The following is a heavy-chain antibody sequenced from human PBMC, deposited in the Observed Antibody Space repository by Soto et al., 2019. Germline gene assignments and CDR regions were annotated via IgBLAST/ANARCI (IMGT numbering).Heavy chain of an antibody. J-gene: IGHJ4*02. Sequence: SETLSLTCDVSVEPMTGGYYWGWIRQSPGKGLEWIGSIYHGGTTYYNPSLRSRLAISIDTSKNQFSLRLTSVTAADTALYFCARGWYYFDFWGRGTLVTVSS. CDR1: VEPMTGGYY. V-gene: IGHV4-38-2*01. CDR3: ARGWYYFDF. D-gene: IGHD2-15*01. CDR2: IYHGGTT.